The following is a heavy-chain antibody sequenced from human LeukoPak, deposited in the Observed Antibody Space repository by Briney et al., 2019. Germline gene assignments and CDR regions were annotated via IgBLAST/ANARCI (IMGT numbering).Heavy chain of an antibody. CDR3: ARQDGGGLYYFDY. J-gene: IGHJ4*02. CDR1: GYTFTYW. CDR2: IYPGDSDT. V-gene: IGHV5-51*01. Sequence: GESLRISCKGSGYTFTYWIAWVRQIPGKGLEWMGIIYPGDSDTRYSPSFQGQVTISVDKSISTAYLQWSSLKASDTAMYYCARQDGGGLYYFDYWGQGTLVTVSS. D-gene: IGHD4-23*01.